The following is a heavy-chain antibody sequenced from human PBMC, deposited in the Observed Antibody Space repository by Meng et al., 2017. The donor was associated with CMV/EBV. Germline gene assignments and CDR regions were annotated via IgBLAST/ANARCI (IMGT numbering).Heavy chain of an antibody. D-gene: IGHD3-3*01. Sequence: SLKISCAASGFTFSSYSMNWVRQAPGKGLEWVSGISWNSGSIGYADSVKGRFTISRDNAKNSLYLQMNSLRAEDTALYYCAKDHDFWSGYSYYFDYWGQGTLVTVSS. V-gene: IGHV3-9*01. CDR2: ISWNSGSI. CDR3: AKDHDFWSGYSYYFDY. CDR1: GFTFSSYS. J-gene: IGHJ4*02.